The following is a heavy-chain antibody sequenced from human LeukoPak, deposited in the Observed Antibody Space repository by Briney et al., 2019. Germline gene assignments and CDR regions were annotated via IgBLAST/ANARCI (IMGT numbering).Heavy chain of an antibody. Sequence: GGSLRLSCAASGFRFSSYAMSWVRQAPGKGLEWVSAISGSGVSTYYADSVKGRFTVSRDNAKNSLYLQMNSLRAEDTALYYCAKDGYSSSYGWFDPWGQGTLVTVSS. D-gene: IGHD6-13*01. J-gene: IGHJ5*02. V-gene: IGHV3-23*01. CDR2: ISGSGVST. CDR1: GFRFSSYA. CDR3: AKDGYSSSYGWFDP.